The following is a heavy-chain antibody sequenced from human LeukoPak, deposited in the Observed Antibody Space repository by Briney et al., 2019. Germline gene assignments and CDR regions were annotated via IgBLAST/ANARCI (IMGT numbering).Heavy chain of an antibody. D-gene: IGHD6-13*01. CDR1: GFTFSSYG. CDR3: ARDKDSWYFDY. Sequence: GRSLRLSCVASGFTFSSYGMHWVRQAPGKGLEWVAVIWYDGSNKYYADSVKGRFTISRDNSKNTLYLQMNSLRAEDTAVYYCARDKDSWYFDYWGQGTLVTVSS. J-gene: IGHJ4*02. V-gene: IGHV3-33*01. CDR2: IWYDGSNK.